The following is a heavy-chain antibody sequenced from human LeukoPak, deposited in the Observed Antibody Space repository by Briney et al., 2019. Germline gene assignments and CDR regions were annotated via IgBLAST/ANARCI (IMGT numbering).Heavy chain of an antibody. CDR1: GLSFSGST. CDR3: TRSLNWIREY. V-gene: IGHV3-73*01. D-gene: IGHD1-20*01. Sequence: PGGSLRLSCAASGLSFSGSTMHWVRQASGKGLEWVGRVGNKASSYATAYAASVKGRFTISRDDSKNTAYLQMNSLKTEDTAVYYCTRSLNWIREYWGQGTLVTVSS. J-gene: IGHJ4*02. CDR2: VGNKASSYAT.